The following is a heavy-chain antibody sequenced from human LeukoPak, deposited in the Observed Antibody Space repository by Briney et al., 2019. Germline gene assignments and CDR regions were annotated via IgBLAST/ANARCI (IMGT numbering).Heavy chain of an antibody. CDR3: ARHLHSSGYFHFDY. J-gene: IGHJ4*02. Sequence: GESLKISCKGSGYSFTSYWIGWVRQMPGKGLEWMGIIYPGDSDTRYSPSFQGQVTISADKSISTAYLQWSSLRASDTAHYYCARHLHSSGYFHFDYWGQGTLVTVSS. CDR2: IYPGDSDT. CDR1: GYSFTSYW. D-gene: IGHD6-19*01. V-gene: IGHV5-51*01.